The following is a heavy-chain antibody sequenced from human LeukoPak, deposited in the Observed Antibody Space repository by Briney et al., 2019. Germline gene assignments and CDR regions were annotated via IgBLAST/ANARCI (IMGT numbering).Heavy chain of an antibody. CDR1: GFAFNTYG. V-gene: IGHV3-33*01. Sequence: GGSLRPSCAAYGFAFNTYGMHWGRQAPGQGLEWVALIWHDGSHKFYSNSVRGQFTISRDNSKNTVSLQMNNLRPEDTAVYYCASEIFGSGSYPDFWGQGSLVTVSS. CDR2: IWHDGSHK. J-gene: IGHJ4*02. CDR3: ASEIFGSGSYPDF. D-gene: IGHD3-10*01.